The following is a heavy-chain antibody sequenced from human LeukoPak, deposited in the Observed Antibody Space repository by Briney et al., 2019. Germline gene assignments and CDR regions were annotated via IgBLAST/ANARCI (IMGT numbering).Heavy chain of an antibody. CDR1: GGSISSSNW. CDR3: ARVTAERWFGELLVDY. V-gene: IGHV4-4*02. D-gene: IGHD3-10*01. CDR2: IYHSGST. Sequence: SGTLSLTCAVSGGSISSSNWWSWVRQPPGKGLEWIGEIYHSGSTNYNPSLKSRVTISVDKSKNQFSLKLSSVTAADTAVYYCARVTAERWFGELLVDYWGQGTQVTVSS. J-gene: IGHJ4*02.